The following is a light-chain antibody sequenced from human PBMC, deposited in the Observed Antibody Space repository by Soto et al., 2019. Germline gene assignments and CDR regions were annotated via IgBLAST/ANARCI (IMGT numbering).Light chain of an antibody. V-gene: IGKV3-20*01. Sequence: EIVLTQSPATLSLSPGERATLSCRASQGVNSNSLAWYQQKPGQAPRVFIYGASTRATGIPDRFSGSGSGTDFTLTISRLEPEDSAVYFCQQYGISPKTFGQGTKVDIK. J-gene: IGKJ1*01. CDR1: QGVNSNS. CDR3: QQYGISPKT. CDR2: GAS.